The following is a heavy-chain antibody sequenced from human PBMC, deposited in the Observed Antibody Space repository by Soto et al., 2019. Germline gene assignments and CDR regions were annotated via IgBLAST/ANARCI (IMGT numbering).Heavy chain of an antibody. J-gene: IGHJ4*02. D-gene: IGHD3-22*01. Sequence: EASVKVSCKASGYTWNNYAMHWVRQAPGQRLEWMGWINTGDVNAKYSQNFQGRVTITKDTSASTVYMELSSLRSEDTAVYYCARSYKLYYFDSSGYLDYLGQGTLVTVSS. CDR2: INTGDVNA. CDR3: ARSYKLYYFDSSGYLDY. CDR1: GYTWNNYA. V-gene: IGHV1-3*04.